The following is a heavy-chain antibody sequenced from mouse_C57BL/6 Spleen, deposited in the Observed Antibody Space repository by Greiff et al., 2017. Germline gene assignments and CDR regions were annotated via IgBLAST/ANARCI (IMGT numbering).Heavy chain of an antibody. CDR1: GYTFTDYY. V-gene: IGHV1-19*01. CDR2: INPYNGGT. D-gene: IGHD2-5*01. Sequence: VQLQQSGPVLVKPGASVKMSCKASGYTFTDYYMNWVKQSHGQGLEWIGVINPYNGGTSYNQKFKGKATLTVDKSSSTAYMELNSLTSEDSAVYYCARKAQSNLDYWGQGTTLTVSS. CDR3: ARKAQSNLDY. J-gene: IGHJ2*01.